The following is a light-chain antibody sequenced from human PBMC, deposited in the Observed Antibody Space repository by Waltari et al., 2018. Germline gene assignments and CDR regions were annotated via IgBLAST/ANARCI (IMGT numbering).Light chain of an antibody. Sequence: DIQMTQSPSTLSASVGDRVTITCRASQSISSWLAWYQQKPGKAPKLLIYKASSLESGVPSRFSGSGSGTEFTLTISSLEPDDFATYYCQQYNSYPYTFGQGTKLEIK. J-gene: IGKJ2*01. CDR2: KAS. CDR1: QSISSW. V-gene: IGKV1-5*03. CDR3: QQYNSYPYT.